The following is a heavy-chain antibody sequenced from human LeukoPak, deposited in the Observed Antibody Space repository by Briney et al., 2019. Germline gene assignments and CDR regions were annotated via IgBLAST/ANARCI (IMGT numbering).Heavy chain of an antibody. CDR1: GYTFTSYG. D-gene: IGHD6-19*01. J-gene: IGHJ5*02. Sequence: ASVKVSCKASGYTFTSYGISWVRQAPGQGLEWMGWISAYNGNTNYAQKLQGRVTMTTDTSTSTAYMELRSLRSDDTAVYYCARDLSRAGYSSGWYWFDPWGQGTLVTVSS. CDR2: ISAYNGNT. V-gene: IGHV1-18*01. CDR3: ARDLSRAGYSSGWYWFDP.